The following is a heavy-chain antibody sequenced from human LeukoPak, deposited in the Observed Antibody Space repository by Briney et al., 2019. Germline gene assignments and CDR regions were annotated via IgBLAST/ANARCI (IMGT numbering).Heavy chain of an antibody. Sequence: ASVKVSCKASGYTFTGYYMHWVRHAPGQGLEWMGWINPNSGGTNYAQKFQGRVTMTRDTSISTAYMELSRLRSDDTAVYYCARSLYCTNGVCYTGFDYWGQGTLVTVSS. CDR1: GYTFTGYY. J-gene: IGHJ4*02. D-gene: IGHD2-8*01. CDR2: INPNSGGT. V-gene: IGHV1-2*02. CDR3: ARSLYCTNGVCYTGFDY.